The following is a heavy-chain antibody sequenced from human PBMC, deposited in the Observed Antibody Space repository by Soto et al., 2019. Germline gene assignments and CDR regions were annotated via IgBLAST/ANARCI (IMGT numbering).Heavy chain of an antibody. CDR1: GGSISSGGYY. CDR2: IYYSGST. Sequence: SETLSLTCTVSGGSISSGGYYWSWIRQHPGKGLEWIGYIYYSGSTYYNPSLKSRVTISVDTSKNQFSLKLSSVTAADTAVYYCASARYEDYYYYGMDVWGQGTTVTVSS. V-gene: IGHV4-31*03. CDR3: ASARYEDYYYYGMDV. D-gene: IGHD3-9*01. J-gene: IGHJ6*02.